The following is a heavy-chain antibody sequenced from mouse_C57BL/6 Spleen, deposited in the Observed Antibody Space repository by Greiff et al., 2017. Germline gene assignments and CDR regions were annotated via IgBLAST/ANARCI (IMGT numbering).Heavy chain of an antibody. J-gene: IGHJ2*01. V-gene: IGHV3-6*01. CDR2: ISYDGIN. Sequence: EVQLQQSGPGLVKPSQSLSLTCSVTGYSITSGYYWNWIRQFPGNKLEWMGYISYDGINNYNPSLKNRISITRDTSKNQFFLKLNSVTTEDTATYYCARDYDYDVEHYFDYWGQGTTLTVSS. D-gene: IGHD2-4*01. CDR3: ARDYDYDVEHYFDY. CDR1: GYSITSGYY.